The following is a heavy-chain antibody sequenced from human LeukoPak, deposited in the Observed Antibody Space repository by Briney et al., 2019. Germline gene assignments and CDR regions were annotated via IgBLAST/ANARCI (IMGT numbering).Heavy chain of an antibody. D-gene: IGHD5-12*01. Sequence: GASVKVSCKASGFTFTSSAVQWVRQARGQRLEWIGWIVVGSGNTNNAQKFQERVTITRDMSTSTAYMELSSLRSEDTAVYYCAADAFSGYSGIWGQGTLVTVSS. CDR1: GFTFTSSA. V-gene: IGHV1-58*01. J-gene: IGHJ4*02. CDR3: AADAFSGYSGI. CDR2: IVVGSGNT.